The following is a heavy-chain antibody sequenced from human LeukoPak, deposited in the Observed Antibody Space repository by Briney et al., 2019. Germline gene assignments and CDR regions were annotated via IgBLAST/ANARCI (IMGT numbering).Heavy chain of an antibody. CDR3: GKELDYGDYLDY. V-gene: IGHV3-23*01. CDR1: GFTVPNYA. J-gene: IGHJ4*02. CDR2: INAGGRYS. Sequence: GVSLRLSCVASGFTVPNYAMSWVRQAPGKGLEWVSGINAGGRYSYYADSVKGRFTISRDNSKNTLYLQMNSLRVEDTAVYYCGKELDYGDYLDYWGQGTLVTVSS. D-gene: IGHD4-17*01.